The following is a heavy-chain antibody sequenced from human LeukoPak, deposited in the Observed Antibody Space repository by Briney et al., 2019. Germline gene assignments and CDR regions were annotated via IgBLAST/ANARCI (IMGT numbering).Heavy chain of an antibody. CDR1: GGSISSYY. V-gene: IGHV4-59*01. J-gene: IGHJ4*02. Sequence: SATLSLTCTVSGGSISSYYWSWIRQPPGKGLEWIGYIYYSGSTNYNPSLKSRVTISVDTSKNQFSLKLSSVTAADTAVYYCARSVNYDILTGYYTRFDYWGQGTLVTVSS. D-gene: IGHD3-9*01. CDR3: ARSVNYDILTGYYTRFDY. CDR2: IYYSGST.